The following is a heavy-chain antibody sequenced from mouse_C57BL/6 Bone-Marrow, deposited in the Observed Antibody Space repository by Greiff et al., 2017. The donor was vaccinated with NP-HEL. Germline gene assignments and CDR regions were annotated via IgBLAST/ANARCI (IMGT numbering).Heavy chain of an antibody. Sequence: EVKLVESGGGLVQSGRSLRLSCATSGFTFSDFYMEWVRQAPGKGLEWIAASRNKANDYTTEYSASVKGRFIVSRDTSQSILYLQMNALRAEDAAIYYCARDAEGNYKYCDVWGTGTTVTVSS. J-gene: IGHJ1*03. CDR2: SRNKANDYTT. V-gene: IGHV7-1*01. CDR3: ARDAEGNYKYCDV. D-gene: IGHD2-1*01. CDR1: GFTFSDFY.